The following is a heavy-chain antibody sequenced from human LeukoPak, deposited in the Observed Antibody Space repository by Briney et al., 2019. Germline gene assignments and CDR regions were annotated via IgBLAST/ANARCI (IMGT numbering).Heavy chain of an antibody. D-gene: IGHD3-16*02. CDR1: GFTFSSYA. CDR2: ISGSGGST. J-gene: IGHJ4*02. V-gene: IGHV3-23*01. CDR3: AKASIWGSYRFAY. Sequence: GGSLRLSCAASGFTFSSYAMSWVRQAPGKGLEWVSAISGSGGSTYYADSVKGRFTISRDNSKSTLYLQMNSLRAEDTAVYYCAKASIWGSYRFAYWGQGTLVTVSS.